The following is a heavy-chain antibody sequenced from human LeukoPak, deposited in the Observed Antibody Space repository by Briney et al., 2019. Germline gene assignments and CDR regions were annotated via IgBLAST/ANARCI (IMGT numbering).Heavy chain of an antibody. CDR3: AKEGVSSSSVGDAFDI. D-gene: IGHD6-6*01. J-gene: IGHJ3*02. Sequence: GGSLRLSCAASGFTFSSYSMNWVRQAPGKGLEWVSSISSSSSYIYYADSVKGRFTISRDNAKNSLYLQMNSLRAEDTAVYYCAKEGVSSSSVGDAFDIGGRGTMVTVSS. CDR2: ISSSSSYI. CDR1: GFTFSSYS. V-gene: IGHV3-21*01.